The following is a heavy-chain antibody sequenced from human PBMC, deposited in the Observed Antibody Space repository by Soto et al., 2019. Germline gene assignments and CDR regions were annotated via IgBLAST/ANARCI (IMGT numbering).Heavy chain of an antibody. J-gene: IGHJ6*02. D-gene: IGHD2-8*01. CDR2: IYHSGST. V-gene: IGHV4-59*01. Sequence: SETLSLTCTVSGGSIGGDSWSWIRQSPGKGLDFIGYIYHSGSTNYNPSLKSRVTISMDTSKNQFSLRLSSVTAADTAVYYCARAGIVQVSYAMDVWGQGTTVTVSS. CDR3: ARAGIVQVSYAMDV. CDR1: GGSIGGDS.